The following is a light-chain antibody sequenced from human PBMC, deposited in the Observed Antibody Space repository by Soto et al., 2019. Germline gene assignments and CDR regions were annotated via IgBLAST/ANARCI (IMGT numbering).Light chain of an antibody. V-gene: IGKV3-20*01. Sequence: EIVLTQSPATLSLSPGERATLSCRASRSFASSYLAWYQHKPGQAPRLLIYAASSRATGIPDRFIGSGSATDFTLTISRLEPDDSAVYYCHHYDSSPPYTFGQGTKLEIK. CDR2: AAS. CDR3: HHYDSSPPYT. J-gene: IGKJ2*01. CDR1: RSFASSY.